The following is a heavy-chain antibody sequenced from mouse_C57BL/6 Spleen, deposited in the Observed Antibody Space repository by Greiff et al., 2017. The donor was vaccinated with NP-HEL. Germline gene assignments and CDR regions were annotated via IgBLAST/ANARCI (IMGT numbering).Heavy chain of an antibody. CDR1: GYTFTNYW. J-gene: IGHJ4*01. V-gene: IGHV1-63*01. Sequence: QVQLKESGAELVRPGTSVKMSCKASGYTFTNYWIGWAKQRPGHGLEWIGDIYPGGGYTNYNEKFKGKATLTADKSSSTAYMQFSSLTSEDSAIYYCASGLPPHYAMDYWGQGTSVTVSS. CDR2: IYPGGGYT. CDR3: ASGLPPHYAMDY. D-gene: IGHD2-2*01.